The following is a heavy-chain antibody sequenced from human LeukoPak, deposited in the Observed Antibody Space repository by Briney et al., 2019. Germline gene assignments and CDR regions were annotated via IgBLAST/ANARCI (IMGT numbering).Heavy chain of an antibody. CDR3: CGSGWFAGPFGY. CDR2: MHYSGST. J-gene: IGHJ4*02. Sequence: SETLSLTCSVSGGSITKNGYYWGWIRQSPETGLEWIGSMHYSGSTYYNPSLNSRVTISVDTSKNQFSLKLTSVTTADTAVYYCCGSGWFAGPFGYWGQGALVTVSS. V-gene: IGHV4-39*07. D-gene: IGHD6-19*01. CDR1: GGSITKNGYY.